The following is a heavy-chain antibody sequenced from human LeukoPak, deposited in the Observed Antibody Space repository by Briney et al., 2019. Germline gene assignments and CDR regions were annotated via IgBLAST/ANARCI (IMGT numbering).Heavy chain of an antibody. Sequence: SETLSLTCAVSGGSISSGGYSWSWIRQPPGKGLEWIGYIYHSGSTYYNPSLKSRVTISVDRSKNQFSLKLSSVTAADTAVYYCARVCPDYGDYLDYWGQGTLVTVSS. J-gene: IGHJ4*02. CDR1: GGSISSGGYS. CDR3: ARVCPDYGDYLDY. D-gene: IGHD4-17*01. V-gene: IGHV4-30-2*01. CDR2: IYHSGST.